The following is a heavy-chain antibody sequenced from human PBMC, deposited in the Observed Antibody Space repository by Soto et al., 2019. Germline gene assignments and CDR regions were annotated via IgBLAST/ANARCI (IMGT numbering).Heavy chain of an antibody. V-gene: IGHV4-4*02. CDR1: GGSISSSNW. CDR2: IYHSGST. D-gene: IGHD6-19*01. Sequence: SETLSLTCAGSGGSISSSNWWRWVRQPPGKGLEWIGEIYHSGSTNYNPSLKSRVTISVDKSKNQFSLKLSSVTAADTAVYYCARDKQWLVLGSGYYYYGMDVWGQGTTVTVSS. J-gene: IGHJ6*02. CDR3: ARDKQWLVLGSGYYYYGMDV.